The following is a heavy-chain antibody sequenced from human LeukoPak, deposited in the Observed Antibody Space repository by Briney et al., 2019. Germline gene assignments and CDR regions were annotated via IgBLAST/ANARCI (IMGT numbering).Heavy chain of an antibody. D-gene: IGHD3-3*01. CDR2: ISGSGGST. CDR3: AKGPPLGVVIGGGWFDP. CDR1: GFTFSSYA. Sequence: GGSLRLSCAASGFTFSSYAMSWVRQAPGKGLEWVSAISGSGGSTYYADSVKGRFTISRDNSKNTLYLQMNSLRAEDTAVYYCAKGPPLGVVIGGGWFDPWGQGTLVTVSS. V-gene: IGHV3-23*01. J-gene: IGHJ5*02.